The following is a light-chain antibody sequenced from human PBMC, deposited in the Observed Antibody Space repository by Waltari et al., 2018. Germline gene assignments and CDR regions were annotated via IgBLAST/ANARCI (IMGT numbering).Light chain of an antibody. Sequence: QSALTQPASVSGPPGQAITLSCTGTSSDVGGSNHFPWYQQHPGKAPKLMIYDVSSRPSGVSNRFSGSKSGNTASLTISGLQAEDEADYYCNSYTTSNTWVFGGGTKLTVL. CDR3: NSYTTSNTWV. J-gene: IGLJ3*02. CDR2: DVS. CDR1: SSDVGGSNH. V-gene: IGLV2-14*03.